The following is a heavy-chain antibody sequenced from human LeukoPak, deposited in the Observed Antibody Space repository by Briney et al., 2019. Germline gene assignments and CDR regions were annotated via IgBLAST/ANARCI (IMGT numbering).Heavy chain of an antibody. V-gene: IGHV3-23*01. J-gene: IGHJ4*02. D-gene: IGHD3-22*01. CDR2: ISGSGGST. CDR1: GFTFSSYG. Sequence: GGSLRLSCAASGFTFSSYGMSWVRQAPGKGLEWVSAISGSGGSTYYADSVKGRFTISRDNSKNTLYLQMNSLRAEDTAVYYCAKVGGNYYDSSGYPRGGDYWGQGTLVTVSS. CDR3: AKVGGNYYDSSGYPRGGDY.